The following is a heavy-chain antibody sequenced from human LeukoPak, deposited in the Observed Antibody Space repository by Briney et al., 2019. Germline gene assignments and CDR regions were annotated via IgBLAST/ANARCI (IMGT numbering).Heavy chain of an antibody. Sequence: GRSLRLSCAASGFTFSGYGMHWVRQAPGKGLDWVAVISYDGSNKYYADSVKGRFTISRDNSKNTLYLQMNRLRAVDTAVYYCARSAYPGNSVIEDWGRGTLVTVSS. CDR2: ISYDGSNK. CDR1: GFTFSGYG. D-gene: IGHD4-23*01. J-gene: IGHJ4*02. V-gene: IGHV3-30*03. CDR3: ARSAYPGNSVIED.